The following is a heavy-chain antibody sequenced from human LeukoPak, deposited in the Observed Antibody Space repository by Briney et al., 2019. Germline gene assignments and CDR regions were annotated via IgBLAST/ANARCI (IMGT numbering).Heavy chain of an antibody. CDR1: GYTFTSYD. D-gene: IGHD3-22*01. J-gene: IGHJ6*02. CDR3: ARDLLIVVVMDLDYYYGMDV. Sequence: ASVNVSCKASGYTFTSYDINWVRQATGQGLEWMGWMNPNSGNTGYARKFQGRVTMTRDTSTSTVYMELSSLRSEDTAVYYCARDLLIVVVMDLDYYYGMDVWGQGTTVTVSS. CDR2: MNPNSGNT. V-gene: IGHV1-8*01.